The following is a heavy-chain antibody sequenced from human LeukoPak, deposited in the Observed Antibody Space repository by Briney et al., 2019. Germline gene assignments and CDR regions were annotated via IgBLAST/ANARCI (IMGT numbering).Heavy chain of an antibody. CDR3: ARQVYYDFWSGPSDWFDP. Sequence: GESLKISCKTTGYSFTNYWISWVRQMPGKGLEWMGIIYPGNSNTRYSPSFQGQVTISADKSISTAYLQWSSLKASDTAMYYCARQVYYDFWSGPSDWFDPWGQGTLVTVSS. CDR2: IYPGNSNT. CDR1: GYSFTNYW. D-gene: IGHD3-3*01. J-gene: IGHJ5*02. V-gene: IGHV5-51*01.